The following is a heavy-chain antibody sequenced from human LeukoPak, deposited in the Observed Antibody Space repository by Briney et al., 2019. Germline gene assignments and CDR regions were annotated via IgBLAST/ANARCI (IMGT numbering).Heavy chain of an antibody. D-gene: IGHD3-22*01. V-gene: IGHV3-74*01. J-gene: IGHJ3*02. CDR2: INSDGSSI. CDR1: GFTFSSHW. CDR3: ARVVYYYDSSGYPNAFDM. Sequence: GGSLRLSCAASGFTFSSHWMHWVRQAPGKGLVWVSRINSDGSSISYAGSVKGRFTISRDNAKNTLYLQMYSLRAEDTAVYYCARVVYYYDSSGYPNAFDMWGQGTMVTVSS.